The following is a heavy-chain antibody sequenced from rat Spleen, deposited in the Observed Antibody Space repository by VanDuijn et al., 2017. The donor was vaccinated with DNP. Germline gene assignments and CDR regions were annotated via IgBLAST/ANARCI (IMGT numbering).Heavy chain of an antibody. Sequence: EVQLVESGGGLVQPGRSLQLSCAASGFTFSDYNMAWVRQAPKKGLEWVATIIYDGSRTYYRDTVKGRFTISRDNAKSTLYLQMDSLRSEDTATYYCATLGPGYNYYFDYWGQGVMVTVSS. CDR3: ATLGPGYNYYFDY. D-gene: IGHD1-4*01. J-gene: IGHJ2*01. V-gene: IGHV5S10*01. CDR2: IIYDGSRT. CDR1: GFTFSDYN.